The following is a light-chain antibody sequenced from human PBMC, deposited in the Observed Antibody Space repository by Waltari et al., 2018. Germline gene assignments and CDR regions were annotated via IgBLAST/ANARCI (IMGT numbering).Light chain of an antibody. J-gene: IGKJ2*01. Sequence: DIVMTQSPRSLLVSLGDTASMTFGSSTSLLHPAKGKTYLAWYQQRAGQPPKLLIYWASTREFGVPERFRGSGSEMDFTLTIRNVQPEDVAVYFCQQYFSTRQYTFGQGTRLEIK. CDR3: QQYFSTRQYT. CDR2: WAS. V-gene: IGKV4-1*01. CDR1: TSLLHPAKGKTY.